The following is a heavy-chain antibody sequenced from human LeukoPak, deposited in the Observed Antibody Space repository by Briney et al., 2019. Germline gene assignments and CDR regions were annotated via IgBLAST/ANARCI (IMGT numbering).Heavy chain of an antibody. J-gene: IGHJ4*02. CDR1: GFTFSSYG. CDR3: ARVSYDWNYQNFDY. V-gene: IGHV3-30*02. Sequence: PGGSLRLSCAASGFTFSSYGMHWVRQAPGKGLEWVAFIRYDGSNKYYADSVKGRFTISRDNSKNTLYLQMDSLRAEDTAVYYCARVSYDWNYQNFDYWGQGTLVTVSS. D-gene: IGHD1-7*01. CDR2: IRYDGSNK.